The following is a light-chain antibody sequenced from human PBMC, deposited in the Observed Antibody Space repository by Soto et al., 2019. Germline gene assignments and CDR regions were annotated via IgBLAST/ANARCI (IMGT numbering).Light chain of an antibody. V-gene: IGKV1-5*03. J-gene: IGKJ2*01. CDR1: QSISTW. Sequence: DIQMTQSPSTLSASVGDRVTITCRASQSISTWLAWYQQKPGKAPKLLIYTASRLESGVPSRFSGSGSGTEFTHTISGLQPDDFATYYCQQYNRHSSYTFGQGTKLEIK. CDR3: QQYNRHSSYT. CDR2: TAS.